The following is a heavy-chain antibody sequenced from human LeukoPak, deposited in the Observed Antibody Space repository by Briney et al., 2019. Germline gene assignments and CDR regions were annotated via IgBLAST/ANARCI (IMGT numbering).Heavy chain of an antibody. CDR1: GGSISSSSYY. J-gene: IGHJ4*02. D-gene: IGHD3-10*01. V-gene: IGHV4-39*01. Sequence: SETLSLTCTVSGGSISSSSYYWGWIRQPPGKGLEWIGSIYYSGSTYYNPSLKSRVTISVDTSKNQFSLKLSSVTAADTAAYYCARCRGVIRRGWFDYWGQGTLVTVSS. CDR2: IYYSGST. CDR3: ARCRGVIRRGWFDY.